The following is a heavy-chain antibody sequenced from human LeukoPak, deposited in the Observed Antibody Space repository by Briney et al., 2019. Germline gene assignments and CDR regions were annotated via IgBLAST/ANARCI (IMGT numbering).Heavy chain of an antibody. V-gene: IGHV3-11*01. Sequence: PGGSLRLSCTASGFTFSDYYMSWIRQAPGKGLEWVSYISSSGSTIYYADSVKGRFTISRDNAKNSLYLQMNSLRAEDTAVYYCATLDSSGYYQHDAFDIWGQGTMVTVSS. CDR1: GFTFSDYY. CDR3: ATLDSSGYYQHDAFDI. D-gene: IGHD3-22*01. J-gene: IGHJ3*02. CDR2: ISSSGSTI.